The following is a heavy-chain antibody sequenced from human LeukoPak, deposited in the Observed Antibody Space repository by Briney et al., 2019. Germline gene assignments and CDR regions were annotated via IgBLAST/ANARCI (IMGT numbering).Heavy chain of an antibody. V-gene: IGHV3-30*18. Sequence: PGGSLRLSCAASGFTFSSYGMHWVRQAPGKGLEWVAVISYDGSNKYYADSVKGRFTISRDNSKNTLYLQMNSLRAEDTAVYYCAKDSPNCTGGSCYIGWFDPWGQGTLVTASS. D-gene: IGHD2-15*01. J-gene: IGHJ5*02. CDR1: GFTFSSYG. CDR3: AKDSPNCTGGSCYIGWFDP. CDR2: ISYDGSNK.